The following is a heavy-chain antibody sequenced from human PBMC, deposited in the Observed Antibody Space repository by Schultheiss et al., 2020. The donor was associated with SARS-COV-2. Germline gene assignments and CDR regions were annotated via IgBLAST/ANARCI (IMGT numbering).Heavy chain of an antibody. V-gene: IGHV3-21*01. CDR1: GFTFSSYA. CDR2: ISSSSSYI. CDR3: ASEEGGWLQLPGFLGAFDI. Sequence: GGSLRLSCAASGFTFSSYAMHWVRQAPGKGLEWVSSISSSSSYIYYADSVKGRFTISRDNSKNTLYLQMNSLRAEDTAVYYCASEEGGWLQLPGFLGAFDIWGQGTMVTVSS. D-gene: IGHD5-24*01. J-gene: IGHJ3*02.